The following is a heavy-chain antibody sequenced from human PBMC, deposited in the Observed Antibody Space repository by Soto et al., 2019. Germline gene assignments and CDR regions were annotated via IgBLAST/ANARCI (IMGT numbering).Heavy chain of an antibody. CDR2: INHSGST. V-gene: IGHV4-34*01. Sequence: SETLSLTCAVYGGSFSGYYWSWIRQPPGKGLEWIGEINHSGSTNYNPSLESRVTISVDTSKNQFSLKLSSVTAADTAVYYCARGENVLLWFGEPSHYGMDAWGQGTTVTVSS. J-gene: IGHJ6*02. CDR1: GGSFSGYY. D-gene: IGHD3-10*01. CDR3: ARGENVLLWFGEPSHYGMDA.